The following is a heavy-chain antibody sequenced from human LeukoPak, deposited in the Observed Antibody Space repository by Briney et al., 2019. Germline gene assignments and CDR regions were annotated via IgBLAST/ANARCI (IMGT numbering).Heavy chain of an antibody. J-gene: IGHJ6*03. CDR3: VRPRIAAAGRSRGSGPPKDQYYMDV. CDR2: IIHSGST. D-gene: IGHD6-13*01. V-gene: IGHV4-34*12. Sequence: SETLSLTCAVYGGSFSGYYWSWIRQPPGKGLEWIGEIIHSGSTNYNPSLKSRVTISVDTSKNQFSLKLSSVTAADTAVYYCVRPRIAAAGRSRGSGPPKDQYYMDVWDKGTTVTVSS. CDR1: GGSFSGYY.